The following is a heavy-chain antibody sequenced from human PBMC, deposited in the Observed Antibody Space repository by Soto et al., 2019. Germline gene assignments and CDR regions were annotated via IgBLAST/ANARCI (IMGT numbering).Heavy chain of an antibody. CDR2: IYYSGST. V-gene: IGHV4-59*01. CDR3: ARMWLVDSFDY. J-gene: IGHJ4*02. D-gene: IGHD6-19*01. Sequence: SETLSLTCTVSGGSISCYYWSWIRQPPGKGLEWIGYIYYSGSTNYNPSLKSRVTISVDTSKNQFSLKLSSVTAADTAVYYCARMWLVDSFDYWGQGTLVTVSS. CDR1: GGSISCYY.